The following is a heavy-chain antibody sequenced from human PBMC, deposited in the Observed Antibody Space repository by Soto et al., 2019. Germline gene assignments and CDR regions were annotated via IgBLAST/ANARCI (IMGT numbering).Heavy chain of an antibody. CDR1: GFTFSSYS. J-gene: IGHJ5*02. CDR2: ISDSGSSI. Sequence: RGSLRLSCASPGFTFSSYSMNWVRQAPGKGLEWVSYISDSGSSIFYADSVKGRFTISRDSARKSLYLHMSSLRVEDTAVYYCARDTAFINSGFFDAWGQGTPLTGSS. CDR3: ARDTAFINSGFFDA. D-gene: IGHD3-22*01. V-gene: IGHV3-48*04.